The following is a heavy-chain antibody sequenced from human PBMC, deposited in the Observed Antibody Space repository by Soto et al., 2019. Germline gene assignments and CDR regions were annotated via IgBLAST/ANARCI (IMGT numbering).Heavy chain of an antibody. J-gene: IGHJ6*02. CDR3: ARIPPTSDSSGYLWYYYYGMDV. CDR1: GYTFTSYD. D-gene: IGHD3-22*01. Sequence: ASVKVSCKASGYTFTSYDINWVRQATGQGLEWMGWMNPNSGNTGYAQKFQGRVTISKDTSKNQVVLTMTNMDPVDTATYYCARIPPTSDSSGYLWYYYYGMDVWGQGTTVTVSS. CDR2: MNPNSGNT. V-gene: IGHV1-8*01.